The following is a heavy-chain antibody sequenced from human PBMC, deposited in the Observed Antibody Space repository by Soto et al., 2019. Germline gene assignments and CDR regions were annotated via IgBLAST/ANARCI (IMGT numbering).Heavy chain of an antibody. CDR2: ISGSGGST. CDR1: GFTFSSYA. Sequence: GGSLRLSCAASGFTFSSYAMSWVRQAPGKGLEWVSAISGSGGSTYYADSVKGRFTISRDNSKNTLYLQMNSLRAEDTAVYYCAKDSSYYDFWSGYYVVPYFDYWGQGTLVTVSS. D-gene: IGHD3-3*01. J-gene: IGHJ4*02. V-gene: IGHV3-23*01. CDR3: AKDSSYYDFWSGYYVVPYFDY.